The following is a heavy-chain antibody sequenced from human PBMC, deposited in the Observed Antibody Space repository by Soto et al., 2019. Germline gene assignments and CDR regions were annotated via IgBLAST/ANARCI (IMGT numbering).Heavy chain of an antibody. V-gene: IGHV4-34*01. CDR2: INHSGST. Sequence: QVQLQQWGAGLLKPSETLSLTCAVYGGSFSGYYWGWIRQPPGKGLEWIGEINHSGSTNYNPSLKSRVTISVDTSKNQFSLKLSSVTAADTAVYYCARGPTMVSDYWGQGTLVTVSS. CDR1: GGSFSGYY. D-gene: IGHD3-10*01. CDR3: ARGPTMVSDY. J-gene: IGHJ4*02.